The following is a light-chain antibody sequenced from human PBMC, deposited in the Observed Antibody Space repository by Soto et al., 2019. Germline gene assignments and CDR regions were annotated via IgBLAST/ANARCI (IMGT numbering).Light chain of an antibody. J-gene: IGLJ2*01. CDR2: VGTGGIVG. V-gene: IGLV9-49*01. CDR1: SDYSHYK. CDR3: GADHGSGSNFVVV. Sequence: QLVLTQSPSASASLGASVTLTCTLSSDYSHYKVDWYQQRPGKGPRFVMRVGTGGIVGSKGDGIPDRFSVLGSGLNRYLTIKNIQEEDESDYHCGADHGSGSNFVVVFGGGTKLTVL.